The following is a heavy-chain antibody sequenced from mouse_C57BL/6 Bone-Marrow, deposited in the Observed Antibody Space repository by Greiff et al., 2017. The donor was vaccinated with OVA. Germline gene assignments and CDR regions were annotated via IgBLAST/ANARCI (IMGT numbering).Heavy chain of an antibody. CDR2: INPSNGGT. D-gene: IGHD2-4*01. Sequence: QVQLKQPGTELVKPGASVKLSCKASGYTFTSYWMHWVKQRPGQGLEWIGNINPSNGGTNYNEKFKSKATLTVDKSSSTAYMQLSSLTSEDSAVYYCARGSRGKLRGYFDVWGTGTTVTVSS. CDR1: GYTFTSYW. CDR3: ARGSRGKLRGYFDV. V-gene: IGHV1-53*01. J-gene: IGHJ1*03.